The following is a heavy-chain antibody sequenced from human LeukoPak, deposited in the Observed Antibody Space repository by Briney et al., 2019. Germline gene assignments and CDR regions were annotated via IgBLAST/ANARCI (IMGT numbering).Heavy chain of an antibody. CDR3: ARELRPDPHNASWYNY. V-gene: IGHV3-7*01. D-gene: IGHD6-13*01. Sequence: GGSLRLSCAASGFTFSSYWMSWVRQAPGKGLEWVANIKQDGSEKYYVDSVKGRFTISRDNAKNSLYLQMNSLRAEDTAVYYCARELRPDPHNASWYNYWGQGTLGTVSS. CDR2: IKQDGSEK. J-gene: IGHJ4*02. CDR1: GFTFSSYW.